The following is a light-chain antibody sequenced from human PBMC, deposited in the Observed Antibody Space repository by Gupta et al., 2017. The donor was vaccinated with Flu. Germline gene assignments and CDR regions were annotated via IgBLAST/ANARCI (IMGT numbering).Light chain of an antibody. Sequence: DIVWTPSPGTLSLSPGERATLSCRASQSVSSSYLAWYQQKPGQAPRLLIYGASSRATGIPDTVSGSGSGTDFTLTISRLEPEDVAVYNCQQNGSSPPTFGGGTKVEIK. J-gene: IGKJ4*01. CDR1: QSVSSSY. CDR3: QQNGSSPPT. CDR2: GAS. V-gene: IGKV3-20*01.